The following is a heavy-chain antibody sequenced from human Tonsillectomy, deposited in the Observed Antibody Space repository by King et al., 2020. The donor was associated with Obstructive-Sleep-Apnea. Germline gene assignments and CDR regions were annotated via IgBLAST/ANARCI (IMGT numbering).Heavy chain of an antibody. V-gene: IGHV4-39*07. Sequence: LQLQESGPGLVRPSETLSLTCTVSGGSISSRSYYWGWIRQPPGKGLEWVGRIYYSGSTNYNPSLKSRVTISVDTSKNQFSLRRSSVTAADTAVYYCAREGRYTGYDFDWGQGTLVTVSS. J-gene: IGHJ4*02. D-gene: IGHD5-12*01. CDR3: AREGRYTGYDFD. CDR2: IYYSGST. CDR1: GGSISSRSYY.